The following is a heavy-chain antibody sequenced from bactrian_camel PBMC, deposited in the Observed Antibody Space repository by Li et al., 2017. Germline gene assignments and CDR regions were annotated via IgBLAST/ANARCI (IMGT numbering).Heavy chain of an antibody. J-gene: IGHJ6*01. Sequence: DVQLVESGGGSVQAGESLKLSCVVSGSTIDQLCLSWFREVSGEEREGVALIDRDGTTVYLDSVKGRFTISRDRSKNMLYLQMNSLKTEDTAVYYCAAVPRSSGNCQSPEAVTDFGYWGQGTQVTVS. CDR3: AAVPRSSGNCQSPEAVTDFGY. V-gene: IGHV3S67*01. D-gene: IGHD2*01. CDR2: IDRDGTT. CDR1: GSTIDQLC.